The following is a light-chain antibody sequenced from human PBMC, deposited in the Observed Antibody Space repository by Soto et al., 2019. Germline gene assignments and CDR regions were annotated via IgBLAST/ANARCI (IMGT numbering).Light chain of an antibody. J-gene: IGLJ1*01. Sequence: YELPQPPSVSVSPGQTASVTCSGDNLGDKYTSWYQQKPGQSPALVIYQNTKRPSGIPERFSGSNSGNTATLTISGTQALDEADYYCQAWDTNNFVFGTGTKVTVL. V-gene: IGLV3-1*01. CDR3: QAWDTNNFV. CDR1: NLGDKY. CDR2: QNT.